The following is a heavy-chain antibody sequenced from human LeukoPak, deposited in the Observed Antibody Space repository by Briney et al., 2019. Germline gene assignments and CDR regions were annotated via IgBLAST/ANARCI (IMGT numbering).Heavy chain of an antibody. D-gene: IGHD3-10*01. J-gene: IGHJ5*02. V-gene: IGHV3-23*01. CDR2: ISGSGGST. CDR1: GYTISSYA. CDR3: AKVSMVDLSDP. Sequence: GGSLRPSCAGSGYTISSYAMIWVRKAPGKGLKWVSAISGSGGSTYYADSVKVRFTISRDNSKDRLYLQRTSLRAEDTAVYYCAKVSMVDLSDPWGQGTLVTVSS.